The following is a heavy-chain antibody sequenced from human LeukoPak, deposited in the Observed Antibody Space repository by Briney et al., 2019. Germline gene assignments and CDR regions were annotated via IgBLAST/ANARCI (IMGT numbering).Heavy chain of an antibody. Sequence: PSETLSLTCAVYGGSFSGYYWSWIRQPPGKGLEWIGEINHSGSTNYNPSLKSRVTISVDTSKNQFSLKLSSVTAADTAVYYCARGKKITFGGVIVRQYFQHWGQGTLVTVSS. CDR2: INHSGST. D-gene: IGHD3-16*02. CDR3: ARGKKITFGGVIVRQYFQH. V-gene: IGHV4-34*01. CDR1: GGSFSGYY. J-gene: IGHJ1*01.